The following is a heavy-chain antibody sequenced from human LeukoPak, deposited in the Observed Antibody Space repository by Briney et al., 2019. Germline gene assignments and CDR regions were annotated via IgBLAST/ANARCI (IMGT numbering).Heavy chain of an antibody. CDR2: ISSSSSYI. CDR3: AAPTPDYDAFDI. CDR1: GFTFSSYS. V-gene: IGHV3-21*04. J-gene: IGHJ3*02. Sequence: GGSLRLSCAASGFTFSSYSMNWVRQAPGKGLEWVSSISSSSSYIYYADSVKGRFTISRDNSKNTLYLQMNSLRAEDTAVYYCAAPTPDYDAFDIWGQGTMVTVSS. D-gene: IGHD4-11*01.